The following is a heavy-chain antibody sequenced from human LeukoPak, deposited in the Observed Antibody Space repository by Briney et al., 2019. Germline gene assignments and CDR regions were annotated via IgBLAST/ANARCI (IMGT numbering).Heavy chain of an antibody. CDR1: AFTFSTSA. V-gene: IGHV3-23*01. Sequence: PGGSLRLSCAASAFTFSTSAMTWVRRAPEKGLEWVSSISGSGANTYYADSVRGRFTISRDNSKNTLYPQMNSLRAEDTAVYYCAKILSGATILWGQGTLVSVSS. D-gene: IGHD1-26*01. CDR3: AKILSGATIL. CDR2: ISGSGANT. J-gene: IGHJ4*02.